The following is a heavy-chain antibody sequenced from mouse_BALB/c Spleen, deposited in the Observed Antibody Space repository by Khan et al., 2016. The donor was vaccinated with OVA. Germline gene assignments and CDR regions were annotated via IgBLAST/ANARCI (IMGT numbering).Heavy chain of an antibody. CDR1: GYTFTNYG. CDR2: INTYTGEP. CDR3: ARSGSYWFFDG. D-gene: IGHD1-2*01. Sequence: QIQLVQSGPELKKPGETVKISCKASGYTFTNYGMNWVKQAPGKGLKWMGWINTYTGEPTYADDFKGRFAFSLETSANTAYLQINNLKNEDTATXFCARSGSYWFFDGWGAGTTVTRSS. J-gene: IGHJ1*01. V-gene: IGHV9-3-1*01.